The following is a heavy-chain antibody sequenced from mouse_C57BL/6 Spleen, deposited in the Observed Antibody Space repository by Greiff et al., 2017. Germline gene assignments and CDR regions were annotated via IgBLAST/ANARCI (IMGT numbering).Heavy chain of an antibody. D-gene: IGHD2-2*01. CDR1: GYSFTGYY. J-gene: IGHJ4*01. V-gene: IGHV1-42*01. CDR3: ARWLPHYYSMDY. CDR2: INPSTGGT. Sequence: VQLQQSGPELVKPGASVKISCKASGYSFTGYYMNWVKQSPEKSLEWIGEINPSTGGTTYNQKFKAKATLTVDKSSSTAYMQLKSLTSEDSAVYYCARWLPHYYSMDYWCQGTSVTVSS.